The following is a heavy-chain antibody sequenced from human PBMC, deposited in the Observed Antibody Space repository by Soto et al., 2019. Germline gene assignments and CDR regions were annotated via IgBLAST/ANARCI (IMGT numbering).Heavy chain of an antibody. CDR3: ARERYCSSTSCYRYYYYYMDV. J-gene: IGHJ6*03. Sequence: EVQLVESGGGLVQPGGSLRLSCAASGFTFSSYSMNWVRQAPGKGLEWVSYISSSSSTIYYADSVKGRFTISRDNAKNPQYLQMNSLRAEDTAVYYCARERYCSSTSCYRYYYYYMDVWGKGTTVTVSS. D-gene: IGHD2-2*02. CDR1: GFTFSSYS. V-gene: IGHV3-48*01. CDR2: ISSSSSTI.